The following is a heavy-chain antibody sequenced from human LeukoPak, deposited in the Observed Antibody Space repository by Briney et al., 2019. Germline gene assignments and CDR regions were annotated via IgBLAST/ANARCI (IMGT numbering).Heavy chain of an antibody. CDR3: AREDTAMKTYYYYYMDV. CDR1: GGSISSYY. V-gene: IGHV4-59*12. Sequence: SETLSLTCTVSGGSISSYYWSWIRQPPGKGLEWIGYIYYSGSTNYNPSLKSRVTISVDTSKNQFSLKLSSVTAADTAVYYCAREDTAMKTYYYYYMDVWGKGTTVTVSS. CDR2: IYYSGST. D-gene: IGHD5-18*01. J-gene: IGHJ6*03.